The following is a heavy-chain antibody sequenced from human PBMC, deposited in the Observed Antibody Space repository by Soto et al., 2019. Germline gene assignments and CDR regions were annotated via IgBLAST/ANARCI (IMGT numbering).Heavy chain of an antibody. CDR1: GYTFTVYY. Sequence: ASVKVSCKASGYTFTVYYMHWVRQAPGQGLEWMGWINPKSGGTMYQQKFQGRVTMTWDASISTAYMALTRLRSDDTAVYYCARDLAKGGGSAGFDYWGQGTLVTVSS. CDR3: ARDLAKGGGSAGFDY. CDR2: INPKSGGT. V-gene: IGHV1-2*02. D-gene: IGHD1-26*01. J-gene: IGHJ4*02.